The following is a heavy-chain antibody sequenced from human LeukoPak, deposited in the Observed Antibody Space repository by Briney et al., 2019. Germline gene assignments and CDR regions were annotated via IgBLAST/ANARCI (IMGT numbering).Heavy chain of an antibody. Sequence: GESQQISCKGSGYSFTSYWIGWVRPMPGKGLERMGIIYPGDSDTRYSPSFQAQVTISADKSISTAYLQWSSLKASDTAMYYCARHSKQQLNSDYWGQGTLVTVSS. CDR2: IYPGDSDT. V-gene: IGHV5-51*01. CDR3: ARHSKQQLNSDY. J-gene: IGHJ4*02. CDR1: GYSFTSYW. D-gene: IGHD6-13*01.